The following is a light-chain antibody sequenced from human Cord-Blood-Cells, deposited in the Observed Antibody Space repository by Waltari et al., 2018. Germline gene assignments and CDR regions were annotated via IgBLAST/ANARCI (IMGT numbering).Light chain of an antibody. CDR2: GAS. Sequence: EIVMTQSPATLSVSPGERATLSCRASQSVSSNLAWYQQTPGQAPRLLIYGASTRATGIPARFSGSGSGTEVTLTISSLQSGDFAVYYCEQYNNGPRTFGQGTKVEIK. CDR3: EQYNNGPRT. CDR1: QSVSSN. V-gene: IGKV3-15*01. J-gene: IGKJ1*01.